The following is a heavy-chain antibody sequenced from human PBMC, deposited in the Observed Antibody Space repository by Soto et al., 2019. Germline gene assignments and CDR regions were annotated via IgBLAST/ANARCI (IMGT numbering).Heavy chain of an antibody. CDR1: LDSISNSY. Sequence: QVQLLESGPGLVKPSETLSLTCSVSLDSISNSYWTWIRQPAGKGLEWIGHIYSSGNANYNPSLKSRVTMSLDTSKNQFSLSLKSVTAADTAIYYCAKGRGFYSDHYFDPWGQGTQVTVSS. CDR3: AKGRGFYSDHYFDP. V-gene: IGHV4-4*07. CDR2: IYSSGNA. D-gene: IGHD3-22*01. J-gene: IGHJ5*02.